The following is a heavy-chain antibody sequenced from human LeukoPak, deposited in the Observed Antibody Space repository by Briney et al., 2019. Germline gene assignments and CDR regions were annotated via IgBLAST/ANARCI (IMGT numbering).Heavy chain of an antibody. J-gene: IGHJ6*02. Sequence: SVKVSCKASGYTFASYGISWVRQAPGQGLEWMGGIIPIFGTANYAQKFQGRVTITADESTSTAYMELSSLRSEDTAVYYCASQLVRTNIYYYYYGMDVWGQGTTVTVSS. V-gene: IGHV1-69*13. CDR1: GYTFASYG. CDR3: ASQLVRTNIYYYYYGMDV. CDR2: IIPIFGTA. D-gene: IGHD6-13*01.